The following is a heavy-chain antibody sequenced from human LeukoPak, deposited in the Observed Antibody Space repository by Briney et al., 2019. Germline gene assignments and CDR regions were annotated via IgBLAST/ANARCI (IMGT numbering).Heavy chain of an antibody. Sequence: SETLSLTCTVSGGSISSSSYYWGWIRQPPGKGLEWIGSIYYSGSTYYNPSLKSRVTISVDTSKNQFSLKLNSVTAADTAVYYCARYRNCGSDCYDAFDIWGQGTMVTVSS. CDR1: GGSISSSSYY. J-gene: IGHJ3*02. CDR2: IYYSGST. CDR3: ARYRNCGSDCYDAFDI. D-gene: IGHD2-21*02. V-gene: IGHV4-39*07.